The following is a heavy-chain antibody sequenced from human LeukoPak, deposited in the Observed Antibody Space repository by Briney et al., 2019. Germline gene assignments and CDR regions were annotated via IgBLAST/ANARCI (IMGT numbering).Heavy chain of an antibody. CDR3: ARGLSRLPPGGY. J-gene: IGHJ4*02. Sequence: SQTLSLTCTVSGGSISSGGYYWSWIRQHPGKGLEWIGSIYYSGSTNYNPSLQGRVTISLDTSRNQFSLKLSSVTAADTAVYYCARGLSRLPPGGYWGQGTLVTVSS. CDR1: GGSISSGGYY. V-gene: IGHV4-31*03. D-gene: IGHD3-10*01. CDR2: IYYSGST.